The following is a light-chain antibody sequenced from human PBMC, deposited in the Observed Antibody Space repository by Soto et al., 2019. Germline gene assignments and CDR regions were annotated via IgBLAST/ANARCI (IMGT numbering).Light chain of an antibody. Sequence: QSALTQPPSASGTPGQRVTISCSGSSSNIGTHTVNWYQQLPGTAPKLLIYTDNQRPSGVPDRFSGSKSGTSASLAISGLQSEDEASYYCAAWDGSLSVYVFGTGTKLTVL. CDR3: AAWDGSLSVYV. CDR2: TDN. J-gene: IGLJ1*01. V-gene: IGLV1-44*01. CDR1: SSNIGTHT.